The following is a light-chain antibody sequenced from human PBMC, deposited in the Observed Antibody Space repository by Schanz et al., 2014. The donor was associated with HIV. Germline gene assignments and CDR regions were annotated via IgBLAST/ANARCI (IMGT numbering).Light chain of an antibody. CDR1: SSDVGCYNR. CDR2: EVS. J-gene: IGLJ1*01. Sequence: QSALTQPPSVSGSPGQSVTISCTGTSSDVGCYNRVSWYQQPPGAAPKLMIYEVSNRPSGVPDRFSGSKSGNTASLTVSGLQAEDEADYYCNSYAGSNNLGVFGTGTKLTVL. CDR3: NSYAGSNNLGV. V-gene: IGLV2-18*02.